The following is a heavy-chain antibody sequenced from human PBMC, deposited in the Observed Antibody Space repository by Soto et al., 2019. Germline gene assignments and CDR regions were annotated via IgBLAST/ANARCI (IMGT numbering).Heavy chain of an antibody. V-gene: IGHV5-51*01. Sequence: GESLKISCKGSGYSFTSYWISWVRQMPGKGLECMGIIYPGDSDTRYSPSFQGQVTISADKSISTAYLQWSSLKASDTAMYYCARPRYPGRGYYGMDVWGQGTTVTVSS. J-gene: IGHJ6*02. CDR3: ARPRYPGRGYYGMDV. CDR2: IYPGDSDT. D-gene: IGHD2-15*01. CDR1: GYSFTSYW.